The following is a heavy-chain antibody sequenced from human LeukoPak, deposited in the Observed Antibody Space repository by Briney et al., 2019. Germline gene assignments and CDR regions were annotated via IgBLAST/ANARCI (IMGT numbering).Heavy chain of an antibody. CDR3: ASVSYYYDSSGSFPFDY. V-gene: IGHV1-2*02. Sequence: ASVKVSCKASGYTFTGYYMHWVRQAPGQGLEWMGWINPNSGGTNYAQKFQGRVTMTRDTSISTAYMELSRLRSDDTAVYYCASVSYYYDSSGSFPFDYWGQGTLVTVSS. J-gene: IGHJ4*02. CDR1: GYTFTGYY. D-gene: IGHD3-22*01. CDR2: INPNSGGT.